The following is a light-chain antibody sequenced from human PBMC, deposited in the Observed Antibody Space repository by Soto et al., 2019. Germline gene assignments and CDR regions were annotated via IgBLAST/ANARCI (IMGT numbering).Light chain of an antibody. CDR3: QQYGRSPHS. J-gene: IGKJ2*03. CDR1: QSVTSNY. V-gene: IGKV3-20*01. CDR2: AAS. Sequence: EIVLTQSPGTLSLSPGERATLSCRASQSVTSNYLAWYQHKPGQGPRLLIFAASSRATGVPDRFSGSGSGKDFTLTITRLEPEDSAIYYCQQYGRSPHSFGRGTHLEIK.